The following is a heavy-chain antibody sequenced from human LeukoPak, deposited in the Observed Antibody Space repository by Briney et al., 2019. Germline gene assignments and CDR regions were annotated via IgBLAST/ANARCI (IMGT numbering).Heavy chain of an antibody. CDR1: GFTFSSYA. J-gene: IGHJ4*02. D-gene: IGHD2/OR15-2a*01. CDR3: VSFYETY. Sequence: GGSLRLSCAASGFTFSSYAITWDRQAPGKGLEWVSAVSSNGAKTYYADSVKGRFTISRDNYKNLVFLQMNSLRAEDTAVYYCVSFYETYWGRGTLVTVSS. V-gene: IGHV3-23*01. CDR2: VSSNGAKT.